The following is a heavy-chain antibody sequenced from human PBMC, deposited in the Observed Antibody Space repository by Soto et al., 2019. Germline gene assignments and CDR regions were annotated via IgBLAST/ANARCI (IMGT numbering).Heavy chain of an antibody. CDR3: ARDFLWVAGTVDY. Sequence: GGSLRLSCAASGFTFSSYAMSWVRQAPGKGLEWVSSISSSSSYIYYADSVKGRFTISRDNAKNSLYLQMNSLRAEDTAVYYCARDFLWVAGTVDYWGQGTLVTVSS. CDR1: GFTFSSYA. D-gene: IGHD6-19*01. J-gene: IGHJ4*02. V-gene: IGHV3-21*01. CDR2: ISSSSSYI.